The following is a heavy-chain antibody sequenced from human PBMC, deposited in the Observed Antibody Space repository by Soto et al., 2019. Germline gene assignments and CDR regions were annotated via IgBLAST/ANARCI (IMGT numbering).Heavy chain of an antibody. Sequence: SETLSLTCAVSGDSISSSNWWSWVRQSPRKGLEWLGEIYHNGSTNYNPSLKSRVAISVDKSKNQFSLKLMSVTAADTAVYYCARARGAIFGVVIRNWFDPWGQGTLVTVFS. CDR3: ARARGAIFGVVIRNWFDP. D-gene: IGHD3-3*01. V-gene: IGHV4-4*02. CDR2: IYHNGST. J-gene: IGHJ5*02. CDR1: GDSISSSNW.